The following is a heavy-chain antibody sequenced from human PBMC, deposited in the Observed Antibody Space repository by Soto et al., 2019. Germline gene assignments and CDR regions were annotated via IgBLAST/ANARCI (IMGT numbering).Heavy chain of an antibody. V-gene: IGHV4-4*02. Sequence: LETLSLTCGVSGDSITSTSYWSWVRQPPGKGLEWIGEIYHSGGTNSNPSLKSRVTMSVDTSKNQFSLKVTSVTAADTAVYYCARVPDRWGQGTLVTVSS. CDR1: GDSITSTSY. D-gene: IGHD2-2*01. J-gene: IGHJ5*02. CDR2: IYHSGGT. CDR3: ARVPDR.